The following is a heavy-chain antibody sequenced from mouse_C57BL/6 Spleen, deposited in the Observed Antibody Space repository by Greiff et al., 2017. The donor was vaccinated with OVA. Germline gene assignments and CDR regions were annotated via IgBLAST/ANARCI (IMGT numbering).Heavy chain of an antibody. V-gene: IGHV1-26*01. J-gene: IGHJ4*01. Sequence: EVQLQQSGPELVKPGASVKISCKASGYTFTDYYMNWVKQSHGKSLEWIGDINPNNGGTSYNQKFKGKATLTVDKSSSTAYMELRSLTSEDSAVYYCARWDLDWDYYAMDYWGQGTSVTVSS. CDR2: INPNNGGT. D-gene: IGHD4-1*01. CDR1: GYTFTDYY. CDR3: ARWDLDWDYYAMDY.